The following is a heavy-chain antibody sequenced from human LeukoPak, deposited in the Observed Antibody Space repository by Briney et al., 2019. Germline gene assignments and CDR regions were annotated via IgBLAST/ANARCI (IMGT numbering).Heavy chain of an antibody. Sequence: GGSLRLSCAASGFTFSSYAMHWVRQAPGKGLEWVVVISYDGSNKYYADSVKGRFTISRDNSKNTLYLQMNSLRAEDTAVYYCASAPGSPDSSGYSLDYWGQGTLVTVSS. V-gene: IGHV3-30-3*01. D-gene: IGHD3-22*01. J-gene: IGHJ4*02. CDR1: GFTFSSYA. CDR3: ASAPGSPDSSGYSLDY. CDR2: ISYDGSNK.